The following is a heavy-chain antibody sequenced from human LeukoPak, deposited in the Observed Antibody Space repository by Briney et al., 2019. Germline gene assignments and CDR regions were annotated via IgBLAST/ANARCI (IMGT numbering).Heavy chain of an antibody. CDR3: AKVRIVVVPAAMGYYFDY. CDR2: ISNSGTTI. CDR1: GFTFSSYE. V-gene: IGHV3-48*03. D-gene: IGHD2-2*01. Sequence: GGSLRLSCAASGFTFSSYEMNWVRQAPGKGLEWVSYISNSGTTIYYADSVKGRFTISRDNSKNTLYLQMNSLRAEDTAVYYCAKVRIVVVPAAMGYYFDYWGQGTLVTVSS. J-gene: IGHJ4*02.